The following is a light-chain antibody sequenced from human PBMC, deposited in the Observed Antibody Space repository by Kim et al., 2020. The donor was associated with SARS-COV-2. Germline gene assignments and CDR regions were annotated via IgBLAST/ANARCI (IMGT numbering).Light chain of an antibody. V-gene: IGKV2-30*02. J-gene: IGKJ5*01. CDR1: QSLVHSDGNTY. CDR3: MQGRHWLIT. CDR2: KVS. Sequence: DVVVTQSPLSLPVTLGQSASISCRSSQSLVHSDGNTYVNWFQQRPGQSPRRLIYKVSDRDSGVPDRFSGSGSGTDFTLQISRVEAEDFGIFYCMQGRHWLITFGQGTRLEIK.